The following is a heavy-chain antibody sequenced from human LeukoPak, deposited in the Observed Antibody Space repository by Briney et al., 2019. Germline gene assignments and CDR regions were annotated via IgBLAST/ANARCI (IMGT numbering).Heavy chain of an antibody. CDR2: IYSGGNT. J-gene: IGHJ4*02. V-gene: IGHV3-53*01. Sequence: PGGSLRLSCADSGFSVSNTYMSWVRQAPGKGLEWVSIIYSGGNTYYADSVKGRFTISRDNSKNTLYLQMNRLRPEDTAVYYCARGTVTAPDYWGQGTLVTVSS. CDR1: GFSVSNTY. CDR3: ARGTVTAPDY. D-gene: IGHD2-21*02.